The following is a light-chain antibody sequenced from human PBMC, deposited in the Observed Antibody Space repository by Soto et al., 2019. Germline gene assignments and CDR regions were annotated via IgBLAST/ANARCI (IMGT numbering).Light chain of an antibody. CDR2: EGS. Sequence: QSVLTQPASVSGSPGQSITISCTGTSSDIGNYNLVSWYQQHPGKAPKLMIYEGSKRPSGVSNRFSASKPGNTASLTISGLQAEDEADYYCCSFAGSSPSFGGGTKVTVL. CDR1: SSDIGNYNL. CDR3: CSFAGSSPS. V-gene: IGLV2-23*01. J-gene: IGLJ2*01.